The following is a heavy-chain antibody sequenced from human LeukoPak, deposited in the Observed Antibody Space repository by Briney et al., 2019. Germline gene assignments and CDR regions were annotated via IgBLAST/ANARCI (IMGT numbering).Heavy chain of an antibody. CDR1: GGSISSSNYY. V-gene: IGHV4-39*01. Sequence: NPSETLSLTCAVSGGSISSSNYYWGWIRQPPGHGLEWIGSIYYSGNTYYNPSLKSRVTISIDTSKNQFSLKLSSVTATDTAVYYCARRRAGRDWFDPRGQGTLVTVSS. CDR3: ARRRAGRDWFDP. J-gene: IGHJ5*02. CDR2: IYYSGNT. D-gene: IGHD6-19*01.